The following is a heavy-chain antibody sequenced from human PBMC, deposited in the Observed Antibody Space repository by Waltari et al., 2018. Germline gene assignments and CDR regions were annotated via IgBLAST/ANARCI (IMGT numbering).Heavy chain of an antibody. V-gene: IGHV4-38-2*02. CDR3: MGEVKRGVAITSDF. J-gene: IGHJ4*02. CDR2: IHQRGST. Sequence: QVQLHESGPGLVKPSGTLSVMCAVSNFPFSSGFYWGWIRQPPGKGLEWFESIHQRGSTYYNPCFKRRVTIAMDASRDRFSLRLTSVTAADTAVYYCMGEVKRGVAITSDFWGQGTLVTVSS. D-gene: IGHD3-16*01. CDR1: NFPFSSGFY.